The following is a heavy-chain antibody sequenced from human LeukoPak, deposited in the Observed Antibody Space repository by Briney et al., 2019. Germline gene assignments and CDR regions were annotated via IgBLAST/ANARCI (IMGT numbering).Heavy chain of an antibody. CDR1: GYTFTGYY. CDR2: INPNSGGT. Sequence: ASVKVSCKASGYTFTGYYMHWVRQAPGQGLEWMGWINPNSGGTTYAQKFQGRVTMTRDMSPSTVYMGLSSLRSEDTAVYYCARVSGDYSMPFDYWGQGTLVTVSS. V-gene: IGHV1-2*02. D-gene: IGHD2/OR15-2a*01. J-gene: IGHJ4*02. CDR3: ARVSGDYSMPFDY.